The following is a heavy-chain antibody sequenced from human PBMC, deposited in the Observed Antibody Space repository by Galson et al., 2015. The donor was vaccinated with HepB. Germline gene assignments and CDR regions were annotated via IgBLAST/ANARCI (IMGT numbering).Heavy chain of an antibody. J-gene: IGHJ5*02. CDR3: TKPGGP. CDR2: IRSKANGYGT. Sequence: SLRLSCAASGFIFNGSAIYWVRQASGRGLEWLGRIRSKANGYGTSYASSVQGRFSISRDESNNVAYLQMHSLQIADTAVYFCTKPGGPWGQGALVTVSS. D-gene: IGHD3-16*01. V-gene: IGHV3-73*01. CDR1: GFIFNGSA.